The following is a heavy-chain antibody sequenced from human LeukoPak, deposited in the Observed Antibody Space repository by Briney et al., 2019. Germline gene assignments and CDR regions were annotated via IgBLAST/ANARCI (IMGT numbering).Heavy chain of an antibody. J-gene: IGHJ5*02. CDR1: GGTFSSYA. D-gene: IGHD2-2*01. CDR3: ARALLRYCSSTSCYWFDP. V-gene: IGHV1-69*13. Sequence: ASVKVSCKASGGTFSSYAISWVRQAPGQGLEWMGGIIPIFGTANYAQKFQGRVTITADESTSTAYMELSSLRSEDTAVYYCARALLRYCSSTSCYWFDPWGQGTLVTVFS. CDR2: IIPIFGTA.